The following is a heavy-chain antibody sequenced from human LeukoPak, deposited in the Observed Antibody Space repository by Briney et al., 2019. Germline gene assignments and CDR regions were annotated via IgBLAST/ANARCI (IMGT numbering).Heavy chain of an antibody. Sequence: GGSLRLSCAASGFXFSSYEINWVRQAPGKGLEWLSYISNSGTTIYYADSVKGRFTISRDNAKNSLFLQMNSLRAADTAFYYCARDAHSAHDYWGQGTLVTVSS. D-gene: IGHD1-26*01. V-gene: IGHV3-48*03. J-gene: IGHJ4*02. CDR3: ARDAHSAHDY. CDR2: ISNSGTTI. CDR1: GFXFSSYE.